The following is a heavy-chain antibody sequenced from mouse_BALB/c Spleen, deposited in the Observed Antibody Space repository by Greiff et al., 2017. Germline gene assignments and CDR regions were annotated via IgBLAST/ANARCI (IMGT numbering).Heavy chain of an antibody. Sequence: QVQLMESGAELVRPGVSVKISCKGSGYTFTDYAMHWVKQSHAKSLEWIGVISTYYGDASYNQKFKGKATMTVDKSSSTAYMELARLTSEDSAIYYCARKGDYGSSYDYAMDYWGQGTSVTVSS. D-gene: IGHD1-1*01. J-gene: IGHJ4*01. CDR3: ARKGDYGSSYDYAMDY. V-gene: IGHV1S137*01. CDR2: ISTYYGDA. CDR1: GYTFTDYA.